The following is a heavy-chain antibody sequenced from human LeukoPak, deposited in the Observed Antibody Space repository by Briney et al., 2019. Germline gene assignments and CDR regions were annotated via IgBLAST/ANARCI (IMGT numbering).Heavy chain of an antibody. D-gene: IGHD2-21*02. Sequence: GGSLRLSCAASGFTFSSYAMSWVRQAPGKGLEWVSAISGSGGSTYYADSVKGRFTISRDNSKNTLYLQMNSLRAEDTAVYYCAKDTYWGGDCYYFDYWGQGTLVTVSS. CDR1: GFTFSSYA. CDR2: ISGSGGST. V-gene: IGHV3-23*01. J-gene: IGHJ4*02. CDR3: AKDTYWGGDCYYFDY.